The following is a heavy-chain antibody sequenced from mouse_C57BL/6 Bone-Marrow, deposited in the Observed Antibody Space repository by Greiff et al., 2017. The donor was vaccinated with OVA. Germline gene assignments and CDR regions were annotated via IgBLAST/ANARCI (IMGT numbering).Heavy chain of an antibody. Sequence: QVQLQQPGAELVRPGSSVKLSCKASGYTFTSYWMDWVQQRPGQGLEWIGNIYPSDSETHYNQKFKDKATLTVDKSSSTVYMQLSSLTSEDSAVYYCARNGYYGGDYWGQGTTLTVSS. J-gene: IGHJ2*01. CDR2: IYPSDSET. CDR3: ARNGYYGGDY. D-gene: IGHD2-3*01. V-gene: IGHV1-61*01. CDR1: GYTFTSYW.